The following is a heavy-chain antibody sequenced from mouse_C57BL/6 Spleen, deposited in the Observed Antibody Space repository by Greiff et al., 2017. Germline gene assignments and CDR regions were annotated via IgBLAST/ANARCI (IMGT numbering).Heavy chain of an antibody. CDR2: ISDGGSYT. V-gene: IGHV5-4*01. CDR1: GFTFSSYA. CDR3: AKDDYYAMDY. Sequence: EVKLVESGGGLVKPGGSLKLSCAASGFTFSSYAMSWVRQTPETRLEWVATISDGGSYTYYPDNVKGRFTISRDNAKNNLYLQMSHLKSEDTAMYYCAKDDYYAMDYWGQGTSVTVSS. J-gene: IGHJ4*01.